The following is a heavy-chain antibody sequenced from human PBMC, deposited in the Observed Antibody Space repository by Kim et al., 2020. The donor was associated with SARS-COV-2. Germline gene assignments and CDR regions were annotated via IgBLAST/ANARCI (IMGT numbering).Heavy chain of an antibody. CDR3: VKGSPLGDY. CDR2: ISGDGTET. V-gene: IGHV3-23*01. CDR1: GFTFAMYA. J-gene: IGHJ4*02. Sequence: GGSLRLSCAASGFTFAMYAMTWVRQPPGKGLEWVSFISGDGTETSYADSAKGRFTVSRDSAKNTLYLQMNSLRADDTAVYYCVKGSPLGDYWGQGTLVTV. D-gene: IGHD3-10*01.